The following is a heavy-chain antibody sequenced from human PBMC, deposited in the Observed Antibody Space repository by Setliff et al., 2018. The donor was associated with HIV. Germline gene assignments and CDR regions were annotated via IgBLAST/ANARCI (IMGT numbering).Heavy chain of an antibody. J-gene: IGHJ4*02. D-gene: IGHD3-9*01. V-gene: IGHV3-64D*09. CDR3: VKDRTDILTGNGDH. Sequence: GGSLRLSCAASGFTFSRYWMTWVRQAPGKGLEYVSAITSNMDSTYYGDSVKGRFTISRDNSKNTLYLQMNSLRADDTAIYYCVKDRTDILTGNGDHWGQGTQVTVSS. CDR2: ITSNMDST. CDR1: GFTFSRYW.